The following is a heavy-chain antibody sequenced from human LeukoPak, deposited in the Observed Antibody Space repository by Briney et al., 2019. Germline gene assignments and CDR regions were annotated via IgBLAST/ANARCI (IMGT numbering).Heavy chain of an antibody. Sequence: QSGGSLRLSCAASGFTVSSNYMSWVRQAPGKGLEWVSVIYSGGSTYYADSVKGRFTISRDNSKNTLYLQMNSLRAEDTAVYYCARGYSSSWYRYYYGMDVWGQGTTVTVSS. CDR1: GFTVSSNY. D-gene: IGHD6-13*01. CDR2: IYSGGST. V-gene: IGHV3-53*01. CDR3: ARGYSSSWYRYYYGMDV. J-gene: IGHJ6*02.